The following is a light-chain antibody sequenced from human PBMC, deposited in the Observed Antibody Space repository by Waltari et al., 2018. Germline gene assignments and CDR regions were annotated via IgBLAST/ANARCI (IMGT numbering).Light chain of an antibody. CDR2: SAS. Sequence: DIQMTQSPSSLSASAGDRVTITCRASQSISNYLNWYQQKPGKAPKVLVYSASALQSEVPSRFSGSGSGTDFTLTISSLQPEDFATYYCQQSYSVPPYTFGQGTKLEIK. CDR3: QQSYSVPPYT. V-gene: IGKV1-39*01. J-gene: IGKJ2*01. CDR1: QSISNY.